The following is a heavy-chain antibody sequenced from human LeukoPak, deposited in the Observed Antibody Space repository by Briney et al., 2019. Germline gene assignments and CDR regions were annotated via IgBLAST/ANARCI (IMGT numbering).Heavy chain of an antibody. J-gene: IGHJ3*02. CDR1: GDSISSYY. D-gene: IGHD3-22*01. CDR3: ACLTTADAFDI. V-gene: IGHV4-59*01. Sequence: PSETLSVTCTASGDSISSYYWSWIRQPPGKGLEWIGYIYDSGSTNYNPSLKSRVTISVDTSKNQFSLKLSSVTAADTAMYYCACLTTADAFDIWGQGTMVTVSS. CDR2: IYDSGST.